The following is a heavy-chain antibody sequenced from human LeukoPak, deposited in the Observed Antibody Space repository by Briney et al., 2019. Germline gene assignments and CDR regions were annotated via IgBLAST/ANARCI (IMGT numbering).Heavy chain of an antibody. CDR2: ISSSSSYI. J-gene: IGHJ4*02. D-gene: IGHD6-6*01. CDR3: AKDRGYSSSSASVFDY. Sequence: GSLRLSCAASGFTFSSYSMNWVRQAPGKGLEWVSSISSSSSYIYYADSVKGRFTISRDNAKNSLYLQMNSLRAEDTAVYYCAKDRGYSSSSASVFDYWGQGTLVTVSS. CDR1: GFTFSSYS. V-gene: IGHV3-21*04.